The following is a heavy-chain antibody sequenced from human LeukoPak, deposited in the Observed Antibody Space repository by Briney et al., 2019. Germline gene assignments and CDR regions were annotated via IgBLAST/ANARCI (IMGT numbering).Heavy chain of an antibody. V-gene: IGHV3-74*01. CDR2: ISTDGKST. Sequence: GRSLRLSCVASGFTFSNYWMLWVRQAPGKGLMWVSLISTDGKSTRYAESVKGRITISRDNAKNALYLQMDILRVEDTALYFCVRDYQFIQEVWGQGTTVTVSS. J-gene: IGHJ6*02. D-gene: IGHD2-2*01. CDR3: VRDYQFIQEV. CDR1: GFTFSNYW.